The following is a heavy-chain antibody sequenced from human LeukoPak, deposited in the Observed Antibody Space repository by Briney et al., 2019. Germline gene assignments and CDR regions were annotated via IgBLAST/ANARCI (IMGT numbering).Heavy chain of an antibody. CDR3: ARSPRGGADFDY. D-gene: IGHD3-16*01. CDR2: IIPIFGTA. CDR1: GGTFSSYA. J-gene: IGHJ4*02. V-gene: IGHV1-69*05. Sequence: ASVKVSCKASGGTFSSYAISWVRQAPGQGLEWMGGIIPIFGTANYAQKFQGRVTITRNTSISTAYMELSSLRSEDTAVYYCARSPRGGADFDYWGQGTLVIVSS.